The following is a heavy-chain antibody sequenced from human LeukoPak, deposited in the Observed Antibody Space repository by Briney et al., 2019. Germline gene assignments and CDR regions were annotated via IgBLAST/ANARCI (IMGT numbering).Heavy chain of an antibody. CDR1: GFTFSSYW. D-gene: IGHD3-22*01. V-gene: IGHV3-23*01. CDR2: ISGSGGST. Sequence: GGSLRLSCAASGFTFSSYWMSWVRQAPGKGLEWVSAISGSGGSTYYADSVKGRFTISRDNSKNTLYLQMNSLRAEDTAVYYCAKSMDSSGYRGQDYWGQGTLVTVSS. CDR3: AKSMDSSGYRGQDY. J-gene: IGHJ4*02.